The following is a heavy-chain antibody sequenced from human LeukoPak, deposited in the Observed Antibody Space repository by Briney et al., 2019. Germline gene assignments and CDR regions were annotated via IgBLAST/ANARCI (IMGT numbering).Heavy chain of an antibody. Sequence: GRSLRLSCEASGFTFASHAMYCVRQAPGKGLEWVSSISSSSSYIYYADSVKGRFTISRDNAKNSLYLQMNSLRAEDTAVYYCARGKDIVATSDYWGQGTLVTVSS. CDR3: ARGKDIVATSDY. D-gene: IGHD5-12*01. V-gene: IGHV3-21*01. J-gene: IGHJ4*02. CDR1: GFTFASHA. CDR2: ISSSSSYI.